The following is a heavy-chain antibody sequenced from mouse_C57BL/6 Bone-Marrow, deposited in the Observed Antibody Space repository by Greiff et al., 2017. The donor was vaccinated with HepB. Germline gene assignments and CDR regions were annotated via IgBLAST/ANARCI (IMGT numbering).Heavy chain of an antibody. V-gene: IGHV5-6*01. D-gene: IGHD1-1*01. CDR3: ARHPYYYGSSLYDFDY. Sequence: VQLKESGGDLVKPGGSLKLSCAASGFTLSSYGMSWVRQTPDKRLEWVATISSGGSYTYYPDSVKGRFTISRDNAKNTLYLQMSSLKSEDTAMYYCARHPYYYGSSLYDFDYWGQGTTLTVSS. J-gene: IGHJ2*01. CDR1: GFTLSSYG. CDR2: ISSGGSYT.